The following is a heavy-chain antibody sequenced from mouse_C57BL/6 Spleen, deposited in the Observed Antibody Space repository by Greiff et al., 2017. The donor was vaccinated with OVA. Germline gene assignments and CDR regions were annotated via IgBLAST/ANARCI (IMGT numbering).Heavy chain of an antibody. CDR2: INRDGGST. CDR1: EYEFPSHD. V-gene: IGHV5-2*03. CDR3: ARRYGSSYSYWYFDG. D-gene: IGHD1-1*01. J-gene: IGHJ1*03. Sequence: EVNVLESGGGLVQPGASVKLSCESTEYEFPSHDMSWVRQTPEKRLELVAAINRDGGSTNYPDNMQGRVIISRDNTNKTLYLQRSSLRPEDTAVYYGARRYGSSYSYWYFDGWGTGTTVTVSS.